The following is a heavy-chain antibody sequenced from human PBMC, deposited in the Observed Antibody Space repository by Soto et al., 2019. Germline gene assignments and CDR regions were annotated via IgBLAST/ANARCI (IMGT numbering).Heavy chain of an antibody. D-gene: IGHD3-9*01. Sequence: QVQLVQSGAEVKKPGASVKVSCKTSGYTFPRYALHWVRQAPGQRLEWMGWINPANGNTKYSQKSQGRVLFTRDTSASTAYMELSSLISEDTAVYYCARRGALTSYFFGYYFDYWGQGTLVTVSS. V-gene: IGHV1-3*01. CDR2: INPANGNT. J-gene: IGHJ4*02. CDR3: ARRGALTSYFFGYYFDY. CDR1: GYTFPRYA.